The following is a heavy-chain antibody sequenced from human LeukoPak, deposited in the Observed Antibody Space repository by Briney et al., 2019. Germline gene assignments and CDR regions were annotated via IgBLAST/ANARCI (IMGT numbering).Heavy chain of an antibody. V-gene: IGHV1-2*02. J-gene: IGHJ4*02. CDR2: INPNSGGT. CDR3: ARDPPRFYGDPYYFDY. Sequence: ASVKVSCKASGYTFTGYYMHWVRQAPGQGLEWMGWINPNSGGTNYAQKFQGRVTMTRDTSISTAYMELSRLRSDDTAVYYCARDPPRFYGDPYYFDYWGQGTLVTVSS. D-gene: IGHD4-17*01. CDR1: GYTFTGYY.